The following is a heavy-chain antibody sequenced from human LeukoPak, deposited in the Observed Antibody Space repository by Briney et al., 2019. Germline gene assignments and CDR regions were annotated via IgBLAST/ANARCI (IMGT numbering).Heavy chain of an antibody. J-gene: IGHJ4*02. CDR3: TRMWLWSGDLGDW. V-gene: IGHV3-49*04. CDR1: GFIFGDYA. Sequence: GGSLRLSCSTPGFIFGDYAMGWVRQAPGKGLEWVSFIRSRNYGGTTEYAASVRGRFTISRDDSKRIAYLQMDSLNIDDTGIYYCTRMWLWSGDLGDWWGQGTLVTVSS. CDR2: IRSRNYGGTT. D-gene: IGHD3-3*01.